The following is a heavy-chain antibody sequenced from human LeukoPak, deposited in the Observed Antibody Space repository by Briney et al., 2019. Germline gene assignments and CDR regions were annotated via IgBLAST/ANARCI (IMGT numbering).Heavy chain of an antibody. J-gene: IGHJ4*02. CDR3: TSLFCASGTFDS. CDR1: GGSLSDYY. V-gene: IGHV4-34*01. D-gene: IGHD3-10*01. CDR2: IDHRGSA. Sequence: SETLSLTCAVHGGSLSDYYWTWIRQSPEKGLECIGAIDHRGSANYNPSLESRVTISLDTSKNQFSLNLASVTAADTAVYYCTSLFCASGTFDSWGQGTLVAVSS.